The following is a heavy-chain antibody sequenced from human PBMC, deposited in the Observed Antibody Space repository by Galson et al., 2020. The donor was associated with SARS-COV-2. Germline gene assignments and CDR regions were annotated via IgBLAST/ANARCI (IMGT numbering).Heavy chain of an antibody. CDR1: GFPFSSYG. CDR3: VKEGGSYAYYYYGVDV. Sequence: GGSLRLSCAASGFPFSSYGMHWVRQAPGKGLEWVALISYDGSSESYGDSVKGRVTISRDNSKNTLYLQVNSLRPEDTAVYYCVKEGGSYAYYYYGVDVWGLGTTVTVSS. V-gene: IGHV3-30*18. CDR2: ISYDGSSE. D-gene: IGHD3-16*01. J-gene: IGHJ6*02.